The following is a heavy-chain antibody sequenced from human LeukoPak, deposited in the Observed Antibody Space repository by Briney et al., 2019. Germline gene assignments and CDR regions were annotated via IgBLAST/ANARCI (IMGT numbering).Heavy chain of an antibody. D-gene: IGHD2-2*01. CDR2: INHSGST. CDR1: GGSFSGYY. J-gene: IGHJ6*03. Sequence: NPSETLSLTCAVYGGSFSGYYWSWIRQPPGKGLEWIGEINHSGSTNYNPSLKSRVTISVDTSKNQFSLKLSSVTAADTAVYHCVRGGGRSTSSYYYYYMDVWGKGTTVTVSS. CDR3: VRGGGRSTSSYYYYYMDV. V-gene: IGHV4-34*01.